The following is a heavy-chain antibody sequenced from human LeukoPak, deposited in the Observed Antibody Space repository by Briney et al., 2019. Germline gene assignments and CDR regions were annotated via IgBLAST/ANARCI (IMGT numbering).Heavy chain of an antibody. CDR3: AKDIGGTPVGAFDI. J-gene: IGHJ3*02. V-gene: IGHV3-9*03. D-gene: IGHD3-10*01. CDR1: GFTFDDDG. Sequence: GRSLRLSCAPSGFTFDDDGMHCVRRATLSSLNWVSGISWNRGSIGYADSVKGRFTIARDNAKNSLYLQMNSLRAEDMALYYCAKDIGGTPVGAFDIWGQGTMVTVSS. CDR2: ISWNRGSI.